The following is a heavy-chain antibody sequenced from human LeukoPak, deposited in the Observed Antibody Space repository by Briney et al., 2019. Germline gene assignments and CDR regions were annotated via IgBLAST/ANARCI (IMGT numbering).Heavy chain of an antibody. J-gene: IGHJ4*02. D-gene: IGHD2-21*02. CDR3: ARVRGDSPYSFDY. CDR2: IYYSGST. CDR1: GGSISSFSYY. Sequence: SETLSLTCTVSGGSISSFSYYWGWIRQPPGRGLEWIGTIYYSGSTYYNPSLKSRVTISTDTSKNQFSPNLRSVTAADTAVYYCARVRGDSPYSFDYWGQGTLVTVSS. V-gene: IGHV4-39*07.